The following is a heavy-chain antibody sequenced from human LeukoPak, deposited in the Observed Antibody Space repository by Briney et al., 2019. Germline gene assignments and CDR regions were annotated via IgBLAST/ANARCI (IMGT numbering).Heavy chain of an antibody. J-gene: IGHJ3*02. CDR3: ARGKLLWFGELSYDAFDI. D-gene: IGHD3-10*01. CDR1: GYTFTGYY. CDR2: INPNTGGT. V-gene: IGHV1-2*04. Sequence: ASVKVSCKASGYTFTGYYMHWVRQAPGQGLEWMGWINPNTGGTNYAQKFQGWVTMTRDTSISTAYMELSRLRSDDTAVYYCARGKLLWFGELSYDAFDIWGRGTMVTVSS.